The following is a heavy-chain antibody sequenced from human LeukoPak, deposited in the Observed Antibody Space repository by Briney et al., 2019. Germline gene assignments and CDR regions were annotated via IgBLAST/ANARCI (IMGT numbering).Heavy chain of an antibody. J-gene: IGHJ4*02. V-gene: IGHV4-59*01. CDR2: LFYSGTT. CDR1: GGSISNYY. Sequence: SETLSLTCTVSGGSISNYYWSWIRQPPGKGLEWIGYLFYSGTTNYNPSLKSRVTISVDTSKNQFSLKLSSVTAADTAVYYCARGGVGGAHDYWGQGTLVTVSS. D-gene: IGHD1-26*01. CDR3: ARGGVGGAHDY.